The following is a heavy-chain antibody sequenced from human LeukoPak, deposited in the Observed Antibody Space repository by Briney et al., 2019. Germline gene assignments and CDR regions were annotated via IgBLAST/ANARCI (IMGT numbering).Heavy chain of an antibody. D-gene: IGHD3-22*01. CDR2: INHSGST. V-gene: IGHV4-34*01. CDR3: ATPSGHSSGYPNYCYYGMDV. CDR1: GGSFSGYY. Sequence: SETLSLTCAVYGGSFSGYYWSWIRQPPGKGLEWIGEINHSGSTNYNPSLKSRVTISVDTSKNQFSLKLSSVTAADTAVYYCATPSGHSSGYPNYCYYGMDVWGQGTTVTVSS. J-gene: IGHJ6*02.